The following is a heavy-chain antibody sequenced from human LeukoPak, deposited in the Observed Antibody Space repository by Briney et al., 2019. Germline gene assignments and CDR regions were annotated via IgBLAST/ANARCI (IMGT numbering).Heavy chain of an antibody. CDR1: GYTFTGYY. V-gene: IGHV1-2*02. J-gene: IGHJ4*02. D-gene: IGHD6-19*01. CDR2: MNPNSGGT. Sequence: GSVKVSCKASGYTFTGYYMHWVRQAPGQGLEWMGWMNPNSGGTEYAQKFQGRVTMTRDTSINTAYMELSSLSSDDTAVYYCARIAVTSGRYYFDYWGQGTLVTVSS. CDR3: ARIAVTSGRYYFDY.